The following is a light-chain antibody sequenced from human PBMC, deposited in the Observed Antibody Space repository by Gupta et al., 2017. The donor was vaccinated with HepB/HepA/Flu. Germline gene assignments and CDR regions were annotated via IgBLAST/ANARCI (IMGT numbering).Light chain of an antibody. CDR3: HQSSRLPQT. Sequence: ELLLTQPRDFSSVTPREKVTITCRSSQSIGSSLHWYQHKPDQSPKLLIKYASQSISGVPSRFSGSGSGTYFTLTINSLEAEDAAAYYCHQSSRLPQTFGQGTKVEIK. J-gene: IGKJ1*01. CDR2: YAS. CDR1: QSIGSS. V-gene: IGKV6D-21*02.